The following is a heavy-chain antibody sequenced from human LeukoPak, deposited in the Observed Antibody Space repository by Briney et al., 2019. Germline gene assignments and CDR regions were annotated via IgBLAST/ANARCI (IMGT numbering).Heavy chain of an antibody. J-gene: IGHJ6*02. Sequence: GGSLRLSCAASGFTFTNYAMSWVRQAPGKGLEWTSAISGSGGSTYYADSVKSRFTISRDNSKNTLYLQMNSLRAEDTATYYCAKAGFCTSSTCYRFYYYYGMDVWGQGTTVTVSS. CDR3: AKAGFCTSSTCYRFYYYYGMDV. CDR2: ISGSGGST. CDR1: GFTFTNYA. D-gene: IGHD2-2*01. V-gene: IGHV3-23*01.